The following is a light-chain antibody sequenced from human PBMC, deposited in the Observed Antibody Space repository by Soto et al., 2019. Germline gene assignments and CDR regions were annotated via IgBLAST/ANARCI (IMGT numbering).Light chain of an antibody. CDR3: SSYTSSSTLV. V-gene: IGLV2-14*03. CDR1: SSDVGGYDY. CDR2: DVS. Sequence: QSVLAQPASVSGCPGQSITISCTGTSSDVGGYDYVSWYQHHPGKAPKLMIYDVSNRPSGVSNRFSGSKSGNTASLTISGLQAEDEADYYCSSYTSSSTLVFGTGTKVTVL. J-gene: IGLJ1*01.